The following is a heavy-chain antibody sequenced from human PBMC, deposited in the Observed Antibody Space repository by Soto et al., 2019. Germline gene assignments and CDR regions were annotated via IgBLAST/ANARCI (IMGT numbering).Heavy chain of an antibody. CDR3: ATDCARRFGYSSRWYRVVSAFDI. Sequence: PGGSLRLSCAASGFTFSSYSMNWVRQAPGKGLEWVSSISSSSSYIYYADSVKGRFTISRDNAKNSLYLQMNSLRAEDTAVYYCATDCARRFGYSSRWYRVVSAFDIWGQGTMVTVSS. CDR1: GFTFSSYS. D-gene: IGHD6-13*01. CDR2: ISSSSSYI. J-gene: IGHJ3*02. V-gene: IGHV3-21*01.